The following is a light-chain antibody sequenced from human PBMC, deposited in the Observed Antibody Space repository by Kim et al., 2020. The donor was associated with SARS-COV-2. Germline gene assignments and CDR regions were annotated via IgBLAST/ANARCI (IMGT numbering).Light chain of an antibody. CDR1: SSNLGAGYD. V-gene: IGLV1-40*01. CDR3: QSYDSGLSGWV. CDR2: DDT. Sequence: QSVLTQPPSVSGAPGQRVTISCTGTSSNLGAGYDVSWYQQVPGTAPKLLIDDDTTRRSGVPDRFSGSKSGTSASLAISGLLAEDEAVYYCQSYDSGLSGWVFGGGTQLTVL. J-gene: IGLJ3*02.